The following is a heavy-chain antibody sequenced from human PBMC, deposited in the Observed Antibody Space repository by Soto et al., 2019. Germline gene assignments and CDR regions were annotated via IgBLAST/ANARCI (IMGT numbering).Heavy chain of an antibody. V-gene: IGHV3-48*03. CDR1: GFTFSSYE. CDR3: ARDADFWSGPIPNYFDY. CDR2: ISSSGSTI. Sequence: LRLSCAASGFTFSSYEMNWVRQAPGKGLEWVSYISSSGSTIYYADSVKGRFTISRDNAKNSLYLQMNSLRAEDTAVYYCARDADFWSGPIPNYFDYWGQGTLVTVSS. J-gene: IGHJ4*02. D-gene: IGHD3-3*01.